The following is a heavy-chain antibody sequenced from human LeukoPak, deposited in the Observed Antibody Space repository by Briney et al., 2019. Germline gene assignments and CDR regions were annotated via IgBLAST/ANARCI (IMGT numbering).Heavy chain of an antibody. J-gene: IGHJ4*02. Sequence: ASVKVSCKASGYTFTGYYMHWVRQAPGQGLEWMGRINPNSGGTNYAQKFQGRVTVTRDTSITTAYMELSGLRSDDTAKFYCAREYCSSTSCQFYYFDYWGQGTLVTVSS. CDR1: GYTFTGYY. V-gene: IGHV1-2*06. D-gene: IGHD2-2*01. CDR3: AREYCSSTSCQFYYFDY. CDR2: INPNSGGT.